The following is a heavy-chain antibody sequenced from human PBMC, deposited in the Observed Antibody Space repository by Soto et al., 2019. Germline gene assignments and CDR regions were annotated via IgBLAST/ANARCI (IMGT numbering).Heavy chain of an antibody. CDR1: GFAFSGST. V-gene: IGHV3-73*01. Sequence: GGSLRLSCAGSGFAFSGSTIHWVRQASGKGLEWVGRIRSKANSYATAYAAAVKGRFIVSRDDSKTTSYLQMDSLKIEDTAMYYCFRGNYFSYHGMDVWGQGTTVTVSS. D-gene: IGHD1-1*01. CDR2: IRSKANSYAT. CDR3: FRGNYFSYHGMDV. J-gene: IGHJ6*02.